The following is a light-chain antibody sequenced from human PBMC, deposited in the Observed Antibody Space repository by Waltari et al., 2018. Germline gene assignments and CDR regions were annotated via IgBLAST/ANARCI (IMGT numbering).Light chain of an antibody. Sequence: QSLLTQPPSLSAAPGQRVTIYCSGTSPNIGGNDVFWYQQFPGKAPRPLIYDGNGRPAGMPGRCSGPKSATSASLAISRRQTGDEADYYCGTWDSSLAVWMFGGGTRLTVL. J-gene: IGLJ3*02. V-gene: IGLV1-51*02. CDR1: SPNIGGND. CDR3: GTWDSSLAVWM. CDR2: DGN.